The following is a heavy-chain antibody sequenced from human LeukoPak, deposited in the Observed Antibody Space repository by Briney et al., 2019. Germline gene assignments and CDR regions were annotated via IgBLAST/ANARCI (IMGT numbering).Heavy chain of an antibody. V-gene: IGHV1-24*01. Sequence: EASVKVSCKVSGYTLTELSMHWVRQAPGKGLEWMGGFDPEDGETIYAQKFQGRVTMTEDTSTDTAYMELSSLRSEDTAVYYCATDTAAGFGQFDPWGQGTLVTVSS. CDR1: GYTLTELS. CDR3: ATDTAAGFGQFDP. D-gene: IGHD6-13*01. CDR2: FDPEDGET. J-gene: IGHJ5*02.